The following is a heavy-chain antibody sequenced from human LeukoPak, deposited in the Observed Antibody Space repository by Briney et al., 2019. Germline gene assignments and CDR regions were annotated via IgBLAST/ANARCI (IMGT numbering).Heavy chain of an antibody. J-gene: IGHJ6*02. CDR1: GFTFRSHG. CDR3: ARDGQNGSPYATDV. V-gene: IGHV3-33*01. Sequence: GGSLRLSCAASGFTFRSHGMHWVRQAPGKGLEWVAGIWYDGSNEDYADSVKGRFIISRDNSKSTLYLQMNSLRVEDTAIYYCARDGQNGSPYATDVWGQGTTVTVSS. CDR2: IWYDGSNE. D-gene: IGHD3-10*01.